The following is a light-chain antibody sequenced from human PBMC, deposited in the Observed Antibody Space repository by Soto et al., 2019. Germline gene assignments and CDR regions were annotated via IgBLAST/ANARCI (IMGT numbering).Light chain of an antibody. Sequence: EIVMTQSPATLSVSPGQRATLSCRASQSVGYKLAWYQQKPGQAPSLLIHGISTRATGIPARFSGSGSGTDFTLTISSLEPEDFAVYYCQQRSNWPPFSFGPGTKMDIK. V-gene: IGKV3-15*01. J-gene: IGKJ3*01. CDR2: GIS. CDR3: QQRSNWPPFS. CDR1: QSVGYK.